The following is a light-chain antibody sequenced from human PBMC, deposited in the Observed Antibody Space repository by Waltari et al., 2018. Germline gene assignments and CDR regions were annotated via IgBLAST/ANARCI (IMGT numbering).Light chain of an antibody. CDR1: QNTDTY. J-gene: IGKJ1*01. CDR2: AAS. CDR3: QQTYTAPWT. V-gene: IGKV1-39*01. Sequence: DIQMTKSPSSLSASVGANITITCRASQNTDTYLNWYQQKPGKAPKLLIYAASTLQRGVPSRFSGNGSGTDFFLTISSLQPEDFAIYYCQQTYTAPWTFGLGTRVEIK.